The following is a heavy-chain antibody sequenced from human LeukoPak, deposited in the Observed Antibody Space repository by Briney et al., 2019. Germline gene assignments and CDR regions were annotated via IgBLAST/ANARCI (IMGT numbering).Heavy chain of an antibody. J-gene: IGHJ5*02. V-gene: IGHV4-34*01. CDR3: AREYSSRWYNWFDP. Sequence: PSETLSLTCAVYGGSFSGYYWSWLPQPPGKGLEGSREINHSGSTNYNPSLKSRVTISVDTSKNQFSLKLSSVIAADTAVYYCAREYSSRWYNWFDPWGQGTLVTVSS. CDR1: GGSFSGYY. CDR2: INHSGST. D-gene: IGHD6-13*01.